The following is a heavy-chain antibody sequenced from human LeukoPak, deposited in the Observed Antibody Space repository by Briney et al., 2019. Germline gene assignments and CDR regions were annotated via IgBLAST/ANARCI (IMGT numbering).Heavy chain of an antibody. Sequence: GGSLRLSCAASAFTFSNYWMNWVRQAPGKGLERVANIKQDGSKKYYVDSVRGRFTISRDNAKNSLYLQMNSLRVDDTAVYYCARELWLGSSRAFDIWGQGTMVTVSS. D-gene: IGHD5-12*01. CDR1: AFTFSNYW. CDR2: IKQDGSKK. CDR3: ARELWLGSSRAFDI. V-gene: IGHV3-7*01. J-gene: IGHJ3*02.